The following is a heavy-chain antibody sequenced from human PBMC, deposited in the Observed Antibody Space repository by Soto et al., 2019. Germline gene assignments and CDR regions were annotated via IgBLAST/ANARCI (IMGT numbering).Heavy chain of an antibody. CDR3: ARDHINGWKFGY. V-gene: IGHV3-7*01. Sequence: EVQLVESGGGLVQPGGSLRLSCAASGFTFSNYWMSWVRQAPGKGLEWVANIKQDGSQNYYVDSVKGRFTTSRDNTKNSFYLQMNSLRAEYTAVYYCARDHINGWKFGYWGRGTLVTVSS. CDR1: GFTFSNYW. D-gene: IGHD6-19*01. J-gene: IGHJ4*02. CDR2: IKQDGSQN.